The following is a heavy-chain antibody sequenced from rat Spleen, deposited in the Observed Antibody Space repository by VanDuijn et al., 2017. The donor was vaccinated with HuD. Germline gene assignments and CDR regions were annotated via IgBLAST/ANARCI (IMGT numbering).Heavy chain of an antibody. J-gene: IGHJ2*01. CDR3: ARLYYGYVDY. D-gene: IGHD1-7*01. CDR1: GFTFNSFP. V-gene: IGHV5-46*01. CDR2: ISASGSST. Sequence: EVQLVESGGGLVQPGRSMELSCAASGFTFNSFPMAWVRQAPTKGREWVATISASGSSTYYRDSVKGRFTFSRDNAKSTLYLQLDSLRSEDTATYYCARLYYGYVDYWGQGVMVTVSS.